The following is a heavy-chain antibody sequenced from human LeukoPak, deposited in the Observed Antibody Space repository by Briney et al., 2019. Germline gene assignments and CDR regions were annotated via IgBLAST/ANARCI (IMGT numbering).Heavy chain of an antibody. D-gene: IGHD2-21*01. J-gene: IGHJ6*02. CDR2: IYYSGST. Sequence: SETLSLTCTVSGGSISSGGYYWSWIRPHPGKGLEWIGCIYYSGSTYYNPSLKSRVTISVDTSKNQFSLKLSSVTAADTAVYYCARDRRGGGAYYYYYYGMDVWGQGTTVTVSS. CDR3: ARDRRGGGAYYYYYYGMDV. CDR1: GGSISSGGYY. V-gene: IGHV4-31*03.